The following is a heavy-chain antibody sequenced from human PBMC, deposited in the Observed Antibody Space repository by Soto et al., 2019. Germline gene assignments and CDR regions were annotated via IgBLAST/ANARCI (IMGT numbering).Heavy chain of an antibody. V-gene: IGHV1-8*01. J-gene: IGHJ4*02. CDR3: ARGLIWNPVGVF. CDR2: MNPNSGNT. Sequence: ASVKVSCKASGYTFTSYDINWVRQATGQGLEWMGWMNPNSGNTGYAQKFQGRVTMTRNTSISTAYMELSSLRSEDTAVYYCARGLIWNPVGVFWGQGTLVTVSS. CDR1: GYTFTSYD. D-gene: IGHD1-1*01.